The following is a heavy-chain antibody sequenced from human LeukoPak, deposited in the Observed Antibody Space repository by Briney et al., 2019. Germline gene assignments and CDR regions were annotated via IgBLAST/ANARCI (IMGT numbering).Heavy chain of an antibody. D-gene: IGHD3-10*01. V-gene: IGHV3-30*18. CDR1: GFTFSSYG. CDR2: ISYDGSNK. J-gene: IGHJ5*02. Sequence: GGSLRLSCAASGFTFSSYGMHWVRQAPGKGLEWVAVISYDGSNKYYADSVKGRFTISRDNSKNTLYLQMNSLRAEDTAVYYCAKDQEDTMDRGWSGWFDPWGQGTLITVSS. CDR3: AKDQEDTMDRGWSGWFDP.